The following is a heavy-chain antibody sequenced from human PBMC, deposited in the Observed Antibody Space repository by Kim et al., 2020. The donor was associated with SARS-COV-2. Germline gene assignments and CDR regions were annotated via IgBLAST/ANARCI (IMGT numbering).Heavy chain of an antibody. J-gene: IGHJ5*02. CDR3: ARDRYDFWSGYRNWFDP. D-gene: IGHD3-3*01. CDR2: INPNSGGT. Sequence: ASVKVSCKASGYTFTGYYMHWVRQAPGQGLEWMGRINPNSGGTNYAQKFQGRVTMTRDTSISTAYMELSRLRSDDTAVYYCARDRYDFWSGYRNWFDPWGQGTLVTVSS. CDR1: GYTFTGYY. V-gene: IGHV1-2*06.